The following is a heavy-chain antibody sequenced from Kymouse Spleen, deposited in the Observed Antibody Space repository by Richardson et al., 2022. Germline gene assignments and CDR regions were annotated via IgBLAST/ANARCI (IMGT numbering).Heavy chain of an antibody. CDR1: GFTFDDYA. CDR2: ISWNSGSI. CDR3: AKDNDFWSGYYFDY. V-gene: IGHV3-9*01. D-gene: IGHD3-3*01. J-gene: IGHJ4*02. Sequence: EVQLVESGGGLVQPGRSLRLSCAASGFTFDDYAMHWVRQAPGKGLEWVSGISWNSGSIGYADSVKGRFTISRDNAKNSLYLQMNSLRAEDTALYYCAKDNDFWSGYYFDYWGQGTLVTVSS.